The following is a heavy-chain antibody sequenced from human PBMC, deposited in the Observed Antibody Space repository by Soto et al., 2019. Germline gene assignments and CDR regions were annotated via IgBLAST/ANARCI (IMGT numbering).Heavy chain of an antibody. J-gene: IGHJ4*02. CDR1: GFTFSSYA. CDR2: ISYDGSKK. CDR3: ARARRGRQADYFDY. V-gene: IGHV3-30-3*01. Sequence: QVQLVESGGGVVQPGRSLRLSCAASGFTFSSYAMHWVRQAPGKGLEWVAVISYDGSKKYYANSVKGRFTISRDNSKNTLYLQMNSLRAEDTAVYYCARARRGRQADYFDYWGQGTLVTVSS.